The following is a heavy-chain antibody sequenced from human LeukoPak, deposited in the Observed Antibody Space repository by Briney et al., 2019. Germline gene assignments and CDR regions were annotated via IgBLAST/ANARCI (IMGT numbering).Heavy chain of an antibody. J-gene: IGHJ4*02. V-gene: IGHV3-30*02. CDR3: AKDLFAMVRGVTYGAFDY. Sequence: GGSLRLSCAASGFTFGSYGMHWVRQAPGKGLEWVAFIRYDGSNKYYADSVKGRFTISRDNSKNTLYLQMDSLRAEDTAVYYCAKDLFAMVRGVTYGAFDYWGQGTLVTVSS. D-gene: IGHD3-10*01. CDR1: GFTFGSYG. CDR2: IRYDGSNK.